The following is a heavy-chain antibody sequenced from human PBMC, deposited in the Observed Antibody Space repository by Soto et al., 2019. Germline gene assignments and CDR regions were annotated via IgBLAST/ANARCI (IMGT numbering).Heavy chain of an antibody. CDR2: ISPDGSDV. J-gene: IGHJ4*02. CDR3: ASLRHIVPVATSDFDR. D-gene: IGHD2-8*02. CDR1: GFPFTNYW. Sequence: GGSLRLSCAASGFPFTNYWMNWVRQTPGKGLMWVSRISPDGSDVGYADSVEGRFTVSRDNAKNTLYLQMHSLRAEDTAMYYCASLRHIVPVATSDFDRWGQGTLVTVYS. V-gene: IGHV3-74*01.